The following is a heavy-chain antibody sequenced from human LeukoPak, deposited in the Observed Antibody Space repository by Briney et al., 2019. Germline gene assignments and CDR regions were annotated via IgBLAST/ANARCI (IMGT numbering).Heavy chain of an antibody. D-gene: IGHD3-3*01. CDR2: ISSSSSTI. CDR3: ARRRSGYRYYFDY. V-gene: IGHV3-48*04. CDR1: GFNFSSYS. Sequence: GGSLRLSCAASGFNFSSYSMNWVRQAPGKGLEWVSYISSSSSTIYYADSVKGRFTISRDNAKNSLYLQMNSLRAEDTAVYYCARRRSGYRYYFDYWGQGTLVTVSS. J-gene: IGHJ4*02.